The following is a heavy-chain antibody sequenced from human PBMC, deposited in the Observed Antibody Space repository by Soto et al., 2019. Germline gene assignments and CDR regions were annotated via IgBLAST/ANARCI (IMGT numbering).Heavy chain of an antibody. CDR1: GVSISSGGFY. CDR2: RSHSGTA. D-gene: IGHD7-27*01. V-gene: IGHV4-31*04. CDR3: RRINWAWAFDT. J-gene: IGHJ3*02. Sequence: QVRLQESGPGLVKTSQTLSLICTVSGVSISSGGFYWTCIRQHLGKGLVWIGFRSHSGTAYYNPSLSSRASMSVDTSGNQFSLKLNSVNSADTAMYDCRRINWAWAFDTWGRGTMVFVCS.